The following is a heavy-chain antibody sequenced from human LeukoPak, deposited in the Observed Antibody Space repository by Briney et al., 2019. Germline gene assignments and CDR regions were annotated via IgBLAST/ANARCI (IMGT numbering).Heavy chain of an antibody. CDR3: AKGTSYYYDSSGYLSILNY. D-gene: IGHD3-22*01. J-gene: IGHJ4*02. Sequence: GGSLRLSCAASGFTFDDYAMHWVRQAPGKGLEWVSGISWNSGSIGYADPVKGRFTISRDNAKNSLYLQMNSLRAEDTALYYCAKGTSYYYDSSGYLSILNYWGQGTLVTVSS. V-gene: IGHV3-9*01. CDR2: ISWNSGSI. CDR1: GFTFDDYA.